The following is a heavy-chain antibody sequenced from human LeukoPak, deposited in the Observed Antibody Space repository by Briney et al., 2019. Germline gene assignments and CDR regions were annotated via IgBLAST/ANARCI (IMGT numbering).Heavy chain of an antibody. Sequence: GESLKISCKGSGYSFTSYWISWVRQMPGKGLEWMGRIDPSDSYTNYSPSFQGHVTISADKSISTAYPQWSSLKASDTAMYYCARRVKLGYCSSTSCFTLPDAFDIWGQGTMVTVSS. D-gene: IGHD2-2*02. CDR1: GYSFTSYW. CDR3: ARRVKLGYCSSTSCFTLPDAFDI. J-gene: IGHJ3*02. CDR2: IDPSDSYT. V-gene: IGHV5-10-1*01.